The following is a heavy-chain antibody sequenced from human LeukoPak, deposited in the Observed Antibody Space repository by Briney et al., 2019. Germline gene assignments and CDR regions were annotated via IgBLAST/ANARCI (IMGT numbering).Heavy chain of an antibody. D-gene: IGHD5-12*01. Sequence: QPGRSLRLSCAASGFTFNNYAMHWVRQAPGKGLEWVAVILYDGSNTYYADSVKGRFTISRDNSKNTLYLQMNSLRAEDTAVYYCVREMGSRYNGSDLKVAAYWGPGTLVTVPS. J-gene: IGHJ4*02. CDR1: GFTFNNYA. CDR2: ILYDGSNT. V-gene: IGHV3-30*04. CDR3: VREMGSRYNGSDLKVAAY.